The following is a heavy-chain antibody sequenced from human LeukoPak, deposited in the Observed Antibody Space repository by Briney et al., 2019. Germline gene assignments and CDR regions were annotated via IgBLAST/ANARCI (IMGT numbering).Heavy chain of an antibody. J-gene: IGHJ4*02. CDR2: MYYSGST. Sequence: PSETLSLTCTVSGGSISSSSYYWGWIRQPPGKGLEWIGSMYYSGSTYYNPSLKSRVTISVDTSKNQFSLKLSSVTAADTAVYYCARVRTYSSRIDYWGQGTLVTVSS. CDR3: ARVRTYSSRIDY. V-gene: IGHV4-39*07. D-gene: IGHD6-13*01. CDR1: GGSISSSSYY.